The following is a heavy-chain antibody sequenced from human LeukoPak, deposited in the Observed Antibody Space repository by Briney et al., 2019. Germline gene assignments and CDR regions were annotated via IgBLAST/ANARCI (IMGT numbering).Heavy chain of an antibody. Sequence: SETLSLTCTVSGGSISSSSYYWGWIRQPPGKGLEWIGSIYYSGSTYYNPSLKSRVTISVDTSKNQFSLKLSSMTAADTAVYYCVRHRQWLLFPDYWGQGTLVTVSS. D-gene: IGHD6-19*01. CDR1: GGSISSSSYY. CDR2: IYYSGST. CDR3: VRHRQWLLFPDY. J-gene: IGHJ4*02. V-gene: IGHV4-39*01.